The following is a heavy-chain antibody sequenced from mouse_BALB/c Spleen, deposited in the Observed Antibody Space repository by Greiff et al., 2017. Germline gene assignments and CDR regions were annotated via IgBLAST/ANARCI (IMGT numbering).Heavy chain of an antibody. CDR2: ISNLAYSI. V-gene: IGHV5-15*02. D-gene: IGHD3-2*01. Sequence: DVKLVESGGGLVQPGGSRKLSCAASGFTFSDYGMAWVRQAPGKGPEWVAFISNLAYSIYYADTVTGRFTISRENAKNTLYLEMSSLRSEDTAMYYCARMGQLGPAWFAYWGQGTLVTVSA. J-gene: IGHJ3*01. CDR1: GFTFSDYG. CDR3: ARMGQLGPAWFAY.